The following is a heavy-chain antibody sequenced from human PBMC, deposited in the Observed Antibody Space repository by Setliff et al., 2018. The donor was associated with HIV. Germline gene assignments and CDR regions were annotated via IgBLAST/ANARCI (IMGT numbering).Heavy chain of an antibody. D-gene: IGHD6-13*01. Sequence: GESLKISCKGSGYSFTNYWIGWVRQMPGKGLEWMGIIYPGDSDTRYSPSFQGQVTISADKSISTAYLQWSSLKASDTAVYYCASHHSADIYYSYYGMDVWGQGTTVTVSS. CDR2: IYPGDSDT. CDR1: GYSFTNYW. J-gene: IGHJ6*02. CDR3: ASHHSADIYYSYYGMDV. V-gene: IGHV5-51*01.